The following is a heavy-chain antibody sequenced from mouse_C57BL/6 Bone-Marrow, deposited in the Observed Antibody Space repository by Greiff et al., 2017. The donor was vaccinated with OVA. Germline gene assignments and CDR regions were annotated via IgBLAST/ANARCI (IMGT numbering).Heavy chain of an antibody. Sequence: VQLQQSGPELVKPGASVKISCKASGYTFTDYYMNWVKQSHGKSLEWIGDINPNNGGTSYNQKFKGKATLTVDKSSSTAYMELRSLTSEDSAVYYCARGATGTHYFDYWGQGTTLTVSS. CDR2: INPNNGGT. V-gene: IGHV1-26*01. CDR1: GYTFTDYY. D-gene: IGHD4-1*02. J-gene: IGHJ2*01. CDR3: ARGATGTHYFDY.